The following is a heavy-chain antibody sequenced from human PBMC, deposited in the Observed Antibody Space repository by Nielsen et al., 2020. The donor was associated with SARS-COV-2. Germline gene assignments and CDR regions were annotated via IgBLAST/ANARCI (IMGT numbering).Heavy chain of an antibody. CDR3: ATIAVAAY. CDR2: ISWNSGSI. D-gene: IGHD6-19*01. J-gene: IGHJ4*02. Sequence: SLKISCAASGFTFDDYAMHWVRQAPGKGLEWVSGISWNSGSIGYADSVKGRFTISRDNAKNSLYLQMNSLRAEDTALYYCATIAVAAYWGQGTLVTVSS. V-gene: IGHV3-9*01. CDR1: GFTFDDYA.